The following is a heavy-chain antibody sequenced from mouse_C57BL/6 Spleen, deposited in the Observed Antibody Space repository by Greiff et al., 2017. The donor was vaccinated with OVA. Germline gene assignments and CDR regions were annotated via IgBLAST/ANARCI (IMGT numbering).Heavy chain of an antibody. V-gene: IGHV1-82*01. CDR2: IYPGDGDT. D-gene: IGHD2-3*01. CDR3: ARVPYDGYCDV. J-gene: IGHJ1*03. Sequence: VKLVESGPELVKPGASVKISCKASGYAFSSSWMNWVKQRPGKGLEWIGRIYPGDGDTNYNGKFKGKATLTADKSSSTAYMQLSSLTSEDSAVYFCARVPYDGYCDVWGTGTTVTVSS. CDR1: GYAFSSSW.